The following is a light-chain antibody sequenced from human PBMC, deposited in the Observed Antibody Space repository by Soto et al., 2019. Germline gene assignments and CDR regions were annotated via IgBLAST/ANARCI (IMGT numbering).Light chain of an antibody. Sequence: EIVMTQSPATLSVSPGERATLSCRASQSVSSNLAWYQQKPGQAPRLLIYGASTRAPGIPARFRASGSGTELTLTISSLQSEDFAVYYCQQYNNWPPWTLGPGTKVELK. CDR3: QQYNNWPPWT. CDR1: QSVSSN. J-gene: IGKJ1*01. V-gene: IGKV3-15*01. CDR2: GAS.